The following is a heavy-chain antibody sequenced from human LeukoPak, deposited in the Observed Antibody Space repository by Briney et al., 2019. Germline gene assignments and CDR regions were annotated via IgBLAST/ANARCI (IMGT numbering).Heavy chain of an antibody. V-gene: IGHV3-48*03. CDR3: ARDSPMRGFDP. D-gene: IGHD2-2*01. CDR2: ISSSGSTI. CDR1: GFTFSSYA. J-gene: IGHJ5*02. Sequence: GGSLRLSCAASGFTFSSYAMSWVRQAPGKGLEWVSYISSSGSTIYYADSVKGRFTISRDNAKNSLYLQMNSLRAEDTAVYYCARDSPMRGFDPWGQGTLVTVSS.